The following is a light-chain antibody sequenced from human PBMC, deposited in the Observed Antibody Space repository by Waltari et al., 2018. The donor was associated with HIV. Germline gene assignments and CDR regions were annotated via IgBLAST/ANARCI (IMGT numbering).Light chain of an antibody. CDR3: GTWDSSLSAVV. Sequence: QSVLTQPPSVSAAPGQKVTISCSGRTSNLGNNYVSWYQQIPGTAPKLLIYDNNKRPSGIPDRFSGSKSDTSATLGITGLQTGDEADYRCGTWDSSLSAVVFGGGTKLTVL. CDR2: DNN. J-gene: IGLJ3*02. CDR1: TSNLGNNY. V-gene: IGLV1-51*01.